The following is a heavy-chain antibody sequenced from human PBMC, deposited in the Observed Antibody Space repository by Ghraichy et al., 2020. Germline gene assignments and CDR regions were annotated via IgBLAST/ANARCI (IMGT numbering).Heavy chain of an antibody. Sequence: SVKVSCKASGGTFSSYAISWVRQAPGQGLEWMGGIIPIFGTANYAQKFQGRVTITADESTSTAYMELSSLRSEDTAVYYCARGYSSSWYPTSQDYYYGMDVWGQGTTVTVSS. V-gene: IGHV1-69*13. J-gene: IGHJ6*02. CDR1: GGTFSSYA. CDR2: IIPIFGTA. D-gene: IGHD6-13*01. CDR3: ARGYSSSWYPTSQDYYYGMDV.